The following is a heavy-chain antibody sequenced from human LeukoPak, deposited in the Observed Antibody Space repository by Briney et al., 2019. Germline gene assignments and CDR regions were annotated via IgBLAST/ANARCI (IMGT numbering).Heavy chain of an antibody. D-gene: IGHD6-19*01. CDR1: GGSISSYY. Sequence: SETLSLTCTVSGGSISSYYWNWIRQPPGKGLEWIGYIYYSGYTNYNPSLKSRVTISVDTSKNQFSLKLSSVTAADTAVYYCARVGRRQWLWWFDPWGQGTLVTVSS. V-gene: IGHV4-59*01. CDR2: IYYSGYT. J-gene: IGHJ5*02. CDR3: ARVGRRQWLWWFDP.